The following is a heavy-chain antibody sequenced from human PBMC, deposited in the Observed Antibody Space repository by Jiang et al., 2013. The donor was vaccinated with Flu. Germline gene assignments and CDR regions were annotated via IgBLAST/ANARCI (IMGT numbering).Heavy chain of an antibody. V-gene: IGHV1-69*04. CDR2: IIPILGIA. J-gene: IGHJ4*02. Sequence: SGAEVKKPGSSVKVSCKASGGTFSSYAISWVRQAPGQGLEWMGRIIPILGIANYAQKFQGRVTITADKSTSTAYMELSSLRSEDTAVYYCARACEDGYPLGCWGQGTLVTVSS. CDR1: GGTFSSYA. CDR3: ARACEDGYPLGC. D-gene: IGHD5-24*01.